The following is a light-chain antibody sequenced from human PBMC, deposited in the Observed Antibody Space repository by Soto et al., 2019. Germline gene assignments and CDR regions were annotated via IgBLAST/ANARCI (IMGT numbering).Light chain of an antibody. V-gene: IGKV1-8*01. J-gene: IGKJ4*01. CDR1: QGISSY. Sequence: IRMTQSPSSLFASTGDRVTVTCRASQGISSYLAWYQQKPGKAPKLLIYGASTLQSGVPSRFSGSGSETDYTLTISRLQSEDFATYYCQQYYSDPLTFGGGTKVDI. CDR2: GAS. CDR3: QQYYSDPLT.